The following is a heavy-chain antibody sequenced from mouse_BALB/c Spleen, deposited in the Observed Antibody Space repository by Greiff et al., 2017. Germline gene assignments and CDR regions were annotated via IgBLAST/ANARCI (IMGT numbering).Heavy chain of an antibody. CDR1: GYTFTSYW. J-gene: IGHJ3*01. D-gene: IGHD2-4*01. V-gene: IGHV1-7*01. Sequence: VQVVESGAELAKPGASVKMSCKASGYTFTSYWMHWVQQRPGQGLDWIGYINPSTGYTEYNQKFKDKATLTADKSSSTAYMQLSSLTSEDSAVYCCAGDYDYDGRDWLAYWGQGTLVTVSA. CDR2: INPSTGYT. CDR3: AGDYDYDGRDWLAY.